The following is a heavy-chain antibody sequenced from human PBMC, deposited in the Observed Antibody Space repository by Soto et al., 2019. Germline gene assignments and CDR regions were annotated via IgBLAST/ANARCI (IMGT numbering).Heavy chain of an antibody. D-gene: IGHD2-2*01. Sequence: LSLTCTVSGGSISSYYWSWIRQPPGKGLEWIGYIYYSGSTNYNPSLKSRVTISVDTSKNQFSLKLSSVTAADTAVYYCVRKRSYDCSSTSCYSYYFEFWGQGILVTVSS. CDR2: IYYSGST. CDR3: VRKRSYDCSSTSCYSYYFEF. CDR1: GGSISSYY. V-gene: IGHV4-59*01. J-gene: IGHJ4*02.